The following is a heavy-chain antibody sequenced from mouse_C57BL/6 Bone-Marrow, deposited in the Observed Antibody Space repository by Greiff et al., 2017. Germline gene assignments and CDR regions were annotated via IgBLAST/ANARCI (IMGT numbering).Heavy chain of an antibody. CDR3: ASDPWRNYFDY. J-gene: IGHJ2*01. V-gene: IGHV5-16*01. CDR2: INYDGSNT. CDR1: GFTFSDYY. Sequence: EVHLVESGGGLVQPGSSMKLSCTASGFTFSDYYMAWVRQVPEKGLEWVANINYDGSNTYYIDSLKGHFIITVDNAKNTLYLQISSLTSEDTATYYCASDPWRNYFDYWGQGTTLTVSS.